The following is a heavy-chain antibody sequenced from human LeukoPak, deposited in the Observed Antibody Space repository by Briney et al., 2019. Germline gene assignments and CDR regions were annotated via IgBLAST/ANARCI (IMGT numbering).Heavy chain of an antibody. Sequence: TGGSLRLSCAASGSTFSSNGMSWVRQPPGKGLEWVAAISGSGGNTYYAHPVRGRFSISRDNSKNTLYLQMNSLRAEDTAVYFCAKDTATYGRFDYWGQGSLVTVSS. V-gene: IGHV3-23*01. CDR1: GSTFSSNG. D-gene: IGHD3-10*01. CDR3: AKDTATYGRFDY. CDR2: ISGSGGNT. J-gene: IGHJ4*02.